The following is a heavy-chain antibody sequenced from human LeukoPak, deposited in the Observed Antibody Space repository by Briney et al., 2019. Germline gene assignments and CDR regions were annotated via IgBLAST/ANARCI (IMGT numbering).Heavy chain of an antibody. CDR2: ISGDGSTT. V-gene: IGHV3-74*01. Sequence: GGPLRLSCATSGFAFSSYWMLWVRQVPGKGLVWVSRISGDGSTTTYADSVKGRFTISRDNTKNILYLQMDSLRTEDTAIYYCARSQFDYWGQGILVTVSS. CDR1: GFAFSSYW. CDR3: ARSQFDY. J-gene: IGHJ4*02.